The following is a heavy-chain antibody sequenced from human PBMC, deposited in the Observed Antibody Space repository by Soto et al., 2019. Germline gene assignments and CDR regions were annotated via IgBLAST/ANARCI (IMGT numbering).Heavy chain of an antibody. V-gene: IGHV4-59*01. CDR1: GGSISSYY. D-gene: IGHD1-26*01. Sequence: SETLSLTCTVSGGSISSYYWSWIRQPPGRGLEWIGYIYYSGSTNYNPSLKSRVTISVDTSKNQFSLKLSSVTAADTAVYYCARDAHSGSYVDYWGQGTLVTVSS. CDR2: IYYSGST. CDR3: ARDAHSGSYVDY. J-gene: IGHJ4*02.